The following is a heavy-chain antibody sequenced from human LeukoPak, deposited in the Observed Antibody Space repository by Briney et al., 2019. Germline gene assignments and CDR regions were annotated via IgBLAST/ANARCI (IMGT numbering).Heavy chain of an antibody. CDR3: ARARSNYRPNWFDP. V-gene: IGHV3-21*01. CDR2: ISSSTSYI. D-gene: IGHD1-26*01. Sequence: PGGSLRLSCAASGFTFSSYSMNWVRQAPGKVLEWVSSISSSTSYIYYADSVKGRFTISRDNAKNSLYLQMNSLRAEDTAVYYCARARSNYRPNWFDPWGQGTLVTVSS. J-gene: IGHJ5*02. CDR1: GFTFSSYS.